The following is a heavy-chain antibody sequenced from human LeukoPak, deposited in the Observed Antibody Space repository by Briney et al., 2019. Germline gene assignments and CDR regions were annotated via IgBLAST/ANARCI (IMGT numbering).Heavy chain of an antibody. J-gene: IGHJ4*02. Sequence: AAVKVSCKASGYTFTSSAMNWVRQAPGQGLEWMGWINTNTGNPTYAQGFTGRFVFSLDTSVSTAYLQISSLKAEDTAVYYCARQGPGYCSSTSCYGVDYWGQGTLVTVSS. CDR2: INTNTGNP. CDR3: ARQGPGYCSSTSCYGVDY. V-gene: IGHV7-4-1*02. CDR1: GYTFTSSA. D-gene: IGHD2-2*01.